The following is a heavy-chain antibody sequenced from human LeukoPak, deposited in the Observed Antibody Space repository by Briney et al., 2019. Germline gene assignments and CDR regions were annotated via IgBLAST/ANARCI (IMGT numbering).Heavy chain of an antibody. CDR1: GFTFSSYG. CDR2: ISYDGSNK. J-gene: IGHJ4*02. V-gene: IGHV3-30*18. CDR3: AKDGEEMATMAYLDY. Sequence: GGSLRLSCAASGFTFSSYGMHWVRQAPGKGLEWVAVISYDGSNKYYADSVKGRFTISRDNSKNTLYLQMNSLRAGDTAVYYCAKDGEEMATMAYLDYWGQGTLVTVSS. D-gene: IGHD5-24*01.